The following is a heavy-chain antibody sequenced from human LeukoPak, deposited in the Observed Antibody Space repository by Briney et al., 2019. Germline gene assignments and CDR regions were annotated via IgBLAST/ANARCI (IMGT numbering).Heavy chain of an antibody. CDR3: ARDPVRGYYDTSGYYFHY. Sequence: ASVKVSCKASGYTFTSYGVSWVRQARGQGLEWMGWISAYNGNTNYAQKLQGRVTMTTDTSTSTAYMELRSLRSDDTALYYCARDPVRGYYDTSGYYFHYWGQGTLVTVSS. CDR1: GYTFTSYG. V-gene: IGHV1-18*01. J-gene: IGHJ4*02. CDR2: ISAYNGNT. D-gene: IGHD3-22*01.